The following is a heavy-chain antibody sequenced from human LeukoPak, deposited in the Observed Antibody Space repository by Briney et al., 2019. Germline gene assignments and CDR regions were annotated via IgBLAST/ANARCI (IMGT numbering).Heavy chain of an antibody. CDR2: ISGSGGST. D-gene: IGHD2-2*01. V-gene: IGHV3-23*01. CDR3: AKGFYCSRSTCLDY. Sequence: GGTLRLSCAASGFTFSSYGMSWVRQAPGKGLEWVSAISGSGGSTYYADSVKGRFTISRDNSKNTLYLQMNSLRAEDTAVYYCAKGFYCSRSTCLDYWGQGTLVTVSS. CDR1: GFTFSSYG. J-gene: IGHJ4*02.